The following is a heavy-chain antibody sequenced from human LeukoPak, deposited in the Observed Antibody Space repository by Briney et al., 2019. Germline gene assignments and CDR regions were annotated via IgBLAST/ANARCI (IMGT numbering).Heavy chain of an antibody. D-gene: IGHD3-22*01. CDR2: MIPNSGNT. CDR1: GYTFTSYG. V-gene: IGHV1-8*03. Sequence: ASVKVSCKASGYTFTSYGISWVRQATGQGLEWMGWMIPNSGNTGYAQKFQGRVTITRNTSISTAYMELSSLRSEDTAVYYCARGRNYYDSSGYYEYYFDYWGQGTLVTVSS. CDR3: ARGRNYYDSSGYYEYYFDY. J-gene: IGHJ4*02.